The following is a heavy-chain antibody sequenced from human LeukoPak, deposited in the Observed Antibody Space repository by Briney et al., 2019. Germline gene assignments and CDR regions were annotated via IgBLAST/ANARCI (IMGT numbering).Heavy chain of an antibody. CDR3: ARDSRVAAAVTYWYFDL. J-gene: IGHJ2*01. V-gene: IGHV4-31*03. Sequence: PPETLSLTCTVSGGSISSGGYYWSWIRQHPGKGLEWIGYIYYSGSTYYNPSLKSRVTISVDTSKNQFSLKLSSVTAADTAVYYCARDSRVAAAVTYWYFDLWGRGTLVTVSS. CDR1: GGSISSGGYY. CDR2: IYYSGST. D-gene: IGHD6-13*01.